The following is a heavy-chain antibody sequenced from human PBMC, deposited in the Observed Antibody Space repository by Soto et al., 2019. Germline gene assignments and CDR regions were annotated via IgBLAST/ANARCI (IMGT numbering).Heavy chain of an antibody. D-gene: IGHD3-9*01. CDR2: ISDGGGSS. Sequence: EVKLLESGGGFTQPGGSLRLSCTASGLTFSNYAMSWVRQTPGKGLEFVSFISDGGGSSYSADSVKGRFTVSRDNAKNTLSLQMNSLRVEDTAVYYCVKLLRSWYGHNALDVWGQGTTVTVSS. CDR1: GLTFSNYA. CDR3: VKLLRSWYGHNALDV. V-gene: IGHV3-23*01. J-gene: IGHJ6*02.